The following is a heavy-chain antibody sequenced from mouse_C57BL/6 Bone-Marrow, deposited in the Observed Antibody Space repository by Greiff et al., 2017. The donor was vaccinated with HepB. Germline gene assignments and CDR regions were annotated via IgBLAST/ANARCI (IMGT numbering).Heavy chain of an antibody. Sequence: EVHLVESGGDLVKPGGSLKLSCAASGFTFSSYGMSWVRQTPDKRLEWVATISSGGSYTYYPDSVKGRFTISRDNAKNTLYLQMSSRKSEDTAMYYCASPMVTTGYYAMDYWGQGTSVTVSS. CDR1: GFTFSSYG. CDR3: ASPMVTTGYYAMDY. V-gene: IGHV5-6*01. CDR2: ISSGGSYT. J-gene: IGHJ4*01. D-gene: IGHD2-2*01.